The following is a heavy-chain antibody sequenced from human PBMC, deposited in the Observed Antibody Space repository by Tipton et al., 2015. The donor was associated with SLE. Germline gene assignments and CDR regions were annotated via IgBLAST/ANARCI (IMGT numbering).Heavy chain of an antibody. J-gene: IGHJ4*02. V-gene: IGHV4-61*05. Sequence: TLSLTCTVSGGSISRSSYYWSWIRQPPGKGLEWIGYIHHSGSTNYNPSLQSRVTISRDPSKNQFSLKLISVTAADSAVYYCASKISLTTDNWGQGALVTVSS. CDR2: IHHSGST. D-gene: IGHD1-1*01. CDR3: ASKISLTTDN. CDR1: GGSISRSSYY.